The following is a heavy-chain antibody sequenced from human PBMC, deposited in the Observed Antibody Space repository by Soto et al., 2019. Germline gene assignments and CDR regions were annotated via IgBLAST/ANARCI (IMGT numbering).Heavy chain of an antibody. J-gene: IGHJ4*02. D-gene: IGHD5-12*01. V-gene: IGHV1-18*01. CDR2: ISAYNGNT. CDR3: SREGHSGYDRRFDY. CDR1: GDSFTSYG. Sequence: SAEVGCKACGDSFTSYGISWVRQAHGQGLEWMGWISAYNGNTNYAQKLQGRVTMTTDTSTSTAYMELRSLRSDDTAVYYCSREGHSGYDRRFDYWGQGTLVPVSS.